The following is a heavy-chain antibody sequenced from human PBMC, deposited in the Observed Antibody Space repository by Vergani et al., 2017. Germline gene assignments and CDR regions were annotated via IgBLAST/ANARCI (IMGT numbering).Heavy chain of an antibody. CDR1: GYTFTSYG. Sequence: QVQLVQSGAEVKKPGASVQVSCKASGYTFTSYGISWVRQAPGQGLEWMGWISAYNGNTNYAQKLQGRVTMTTDTSTSTAYMELRSLRSDDTAVYYCARDRIERVVVVPAAIWGQGTLVTVSS. CDR3: ARDRIERVVVVPAAI. D-gene: IGHD2-2*01. CDR2: ISAYNGNT. V-gene: IGHV1-18*01. J-gene: IGHJ4*02.